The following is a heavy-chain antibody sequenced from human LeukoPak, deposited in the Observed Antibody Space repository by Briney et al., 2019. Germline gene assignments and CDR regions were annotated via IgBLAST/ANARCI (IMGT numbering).Heavy chain of an antibody. CDR3: AREPDTAEGEYYYYYYGMDV. V-gene: IGHV3-23*01. CDR1: GFTFSSYA. Sequence: HTGGSLRLSCAASGFTFSSYAMSWVRQAPGKGLEWVSAISGSGGSTYYADSVKGRFTISRDNAKNSLYLQMNSLRAEDTAVYYCAREPDTAEGEYYYYYYGMDVWGQGTTVTVSS. J-gene: IGHJ6*02. CDR2: ISGSGGST. D-gene: IGHD5-18*01.